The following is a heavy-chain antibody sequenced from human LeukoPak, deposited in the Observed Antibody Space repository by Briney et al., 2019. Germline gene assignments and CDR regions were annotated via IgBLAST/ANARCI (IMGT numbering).Heavy chain of an antibody. CDR1: GGSISSYY. J-gene: IGHJ6*02. CDR2: IYYSGTT. CDR3: ARHGGWSSGSYV. V-gene: IGHV4-59*08. Sequence: SETLSLTCTVSGGSISSYYWSWIRQPPGKGLEWIGYIYYSGTTNYNPSLKSRVTISVDTSKNQFFLKLSSVTAADTAVYYCARHGGWSSGSYVWGQGTTVTVSS. D-gene: IGHD6-19*01.